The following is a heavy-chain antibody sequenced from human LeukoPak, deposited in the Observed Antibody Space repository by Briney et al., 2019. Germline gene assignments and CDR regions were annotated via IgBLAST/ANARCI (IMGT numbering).Heavy chain of an antibody. CDR3: AKNGVGTTYFDY. D-gene: IGHD1-1*01. CDR2: ISYDGSNK. V-gene: IGHV3-30*18. Sequence: GGSLRLSCAASGFAFSSYGMHWVRQAPGKGLEWVAVISYDGSNKYYADSVKGRLTISRDNSKNTLYLQMNSLRAEDTAVYYCAKNGVGTTYFDYWGQGTLVTVSS. J-gene: IGHJ4*02. CDR1: GFAFSSYG.